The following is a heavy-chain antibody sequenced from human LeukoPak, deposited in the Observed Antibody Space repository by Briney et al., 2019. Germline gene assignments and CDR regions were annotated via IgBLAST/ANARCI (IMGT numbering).Heavy chain of an antibody. CDR1: GFTFSSYA. J-gene: IGHJ4*02. CDR3: ATARITIFGVVIRFDY. Sequence: AGGSLRPSCAASGFTFSSYAMSWVRQAPGKGLEWVSAISGSGGSTYYADSVKGRFTISRDNSKNTLYLQMNSLRAEDTAVYYCATARITIFGVVIRFDYWGQGTLVTVSS. CDR2: ISGSGGST. D-gene: IGHD3-3*01. V-gene: IGHV3-23*01.